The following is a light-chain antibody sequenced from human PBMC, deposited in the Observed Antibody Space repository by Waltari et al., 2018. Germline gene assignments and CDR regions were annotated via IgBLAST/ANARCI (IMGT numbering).Light chain of an antibody. CDR3: QQSYDISFT. CDR1: RRISNQ. J-gene: IGKJ3*01. CDR2: STS. Sequence: DIQMTQSPSSLSASIEDRVTMTCRASRRISNQLHWDQNKLGEVPQLLIYSTSNLQSGVPSRFSGSASGTDFTLTITSLQPEDFATYYCQQSYDISFTFGPGTKVNLK. V-gene: IGKV1-39*01.